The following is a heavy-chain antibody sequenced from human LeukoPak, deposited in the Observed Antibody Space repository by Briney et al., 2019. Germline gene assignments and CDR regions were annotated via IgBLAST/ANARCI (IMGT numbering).Heavy chain of an antibody. V-gene: IGHV3-7*01. Sequence: GGSLRLSRAACGFPFHVQTMSWVRQAPGKGLDGVASLRQDGSEIYYVDSVKGRFTISRDNSKNTLYLQMNSLRAEDTAVYYCARDSGDYGDYVLSAYWGQGTLVTVSS. CDR1: GFPFHVQT. J-gene: IGHJ4*02. CDR2: LRQDGSEI. D-gene: IGHD4-17*01. CDR3: ARDSGDYGDYVLSAY.